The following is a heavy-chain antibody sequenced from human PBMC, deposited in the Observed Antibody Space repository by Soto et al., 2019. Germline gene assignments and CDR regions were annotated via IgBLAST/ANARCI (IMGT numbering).Heavy chain of an antibody. D-gene: IGHD1-20*01. CDR2: INPSSGGA. J-gene: IGHJ4*02. CDR3: ARDGTKWNTDY. V-gene: IGHV1-46*01. CDR1: GYSFTSRY. Sequence: ASVQVSCQAYGYSFTSRYMHWVRQAPGEGLQWMGIINPSSGGANYAQMFQGRVTLTRDTSTSTIYMELSSLGSEDTAVYYCARDGTKWNTDYWGQGTLVTVSS.